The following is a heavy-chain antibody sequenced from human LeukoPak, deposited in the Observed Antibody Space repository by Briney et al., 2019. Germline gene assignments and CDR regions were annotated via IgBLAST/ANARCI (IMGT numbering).Heavy chain of an antibody. V-gene: IGHV4-39*07. D-gene: IGHD5-18*01. CDR1: GGSISSSSYY. CDR3: ARDLGYSYGPFDY. J-gene: IGHJ4*02. CDR2: IYYSGST. Sequence: PSETLSLTCTVSGGSISSSSYYWGWIRQPPGKGLEWIGSIYYSGSTYYNPSLKSRVTISVDTSKNQFSLKLSSVTAADTAVYSCARDLGYSYGPFDYWGQGTLVTVSS.